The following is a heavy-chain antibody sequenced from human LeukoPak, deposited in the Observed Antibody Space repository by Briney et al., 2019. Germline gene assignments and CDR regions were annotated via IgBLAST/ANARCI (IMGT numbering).Heavy chain of an antibody. CDR2: ISAYNGNT. V-gene: IGHV1-18*01. CDR1: GYTFTNYG. CDR3: ARGGPSTYGITGTTYNY. Sequence: ASVKVSCKASGYTFTNYGINWVRQAPGQGLEWMGWISAYNGNTNYAQKLQGRVTMTTDTSTSTAYMELRSLRSDDTAVYYCARGGPSTYGITGTTYNYWGQGTLVTVSS. D-gene: IGHD1-7*01. J-gene: IGHJ4*02.